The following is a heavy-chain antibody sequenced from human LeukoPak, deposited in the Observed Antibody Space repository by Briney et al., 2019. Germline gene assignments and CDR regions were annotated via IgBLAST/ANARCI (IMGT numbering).Heavy chain of an antibody. Sequence: GGSLRLSCAASGFTFSSYWMHWVRQAPGKGLVWISRINSDGSSTSYADSVKGRFTISRDNAKNTLYLQLNSLRAEDTAAYYCASAYITNLDYWGQGTLVTVSS. V-gene: IGHV3-74*01. CDR3: ASAYITNLDY. CDR1: GFTFSSYW. J-gene: IGHJ4*02. D-gene: IGHD3-3*01. CDR2: INSDGSST.